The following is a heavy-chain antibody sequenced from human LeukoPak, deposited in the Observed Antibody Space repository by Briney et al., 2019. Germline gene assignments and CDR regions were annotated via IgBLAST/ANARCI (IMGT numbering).Heavy chain of an antibody. D-gene: IGHD4-17*01. J-gene: IGHJ4*02. V-gene: IGHV3-33*01. CDR1: GFTLRNHG. Sequence: GGALRLSRAASGFTLRNHGMPRGRQAPGQGVGGVAVIWYDGSNKYYADSVKGRFTISRDNSKNTLYLQMNSLRAEDTAVYYCARASSYGGNFRWGQGTLVTVSS. CDR2: IWYDGSNK. CDR3: ARASSYGGNFR.